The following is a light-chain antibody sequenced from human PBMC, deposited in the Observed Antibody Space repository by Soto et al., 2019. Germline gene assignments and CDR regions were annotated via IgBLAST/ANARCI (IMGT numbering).Light chain of an antibody. V-gene: IGKV1-5*01. CDR1: QNIRGW. CDR2: DAS. J-gene: IGKJ1*01. Sequence: DIRMTQSPSTLSTSVGDRVTITCRASQNIRGWLAWYQQRPGKAPKLLIYDASTLESGVPSRFSDSGSGTEVTRTISSLQPDDFATYYCHQYNSYSWMFGQGTTVAIK. CDR3: HQYNSYSWM.